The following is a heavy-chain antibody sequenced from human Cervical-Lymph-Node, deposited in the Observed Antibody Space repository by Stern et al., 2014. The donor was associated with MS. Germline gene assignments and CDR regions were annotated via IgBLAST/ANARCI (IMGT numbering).Heavy chain of an antibody. CDR2: INPSGGST. CDR3: AREKRIAVAGTPYFDY. D-gene: IGHD6-19*01. V-gene: IGHV1-46*01. Sequence: QVQLVQSGAEVKKPGASVKVSCKASGYTFTSYYMHWVRQAPGQGLEWMGIINPSGGSTSYAQKFQGRVTMTRDTSTSTVHMELSSLRSEDTAVYYCAREKRIAVAGTPYFDYWGQGTLVTVSS. CDR1: GYTFTSYY. J-gene: IGHJ4*02.